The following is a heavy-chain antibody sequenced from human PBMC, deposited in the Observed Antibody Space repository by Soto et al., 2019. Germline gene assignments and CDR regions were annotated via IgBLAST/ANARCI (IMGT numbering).Heavy chain of an antibody. J-gene: IGHJ4*02. CDR2: INAGNGNT. D-gene: IGHD3-22*01. V-gene: IGHV1-3*01. CDR3: ARASDSSGPLEY. Sequence: QVQLVQSGAEVKKPGASVKVSCKASGYTFTSYAMYWVRQAPGQRLEWMGWINAGNGNTKYSQKFQGRVTITRDTSASTAYMELSSLRSEDTAVYYCARASDSSGPLEYWGQGTLVTVSS. CDR1: GYTFTSYA.